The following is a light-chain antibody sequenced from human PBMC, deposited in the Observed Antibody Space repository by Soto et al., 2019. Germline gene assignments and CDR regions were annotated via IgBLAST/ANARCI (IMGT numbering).Light chain of an antibody. CDR1: QSVGSS. V-gene: IGKV3-15*01. J-gene: IGKJ1*01. CDR3: QQYLSWSWA. Sequence: EIVMTQSPATLPASPGERATLSCRASQSVGSSLAWYQQKPGQAPRLLIYDASTRANGIPARFSGRASGTEFTLTITSLPSEDFAVYYCQQYLSWSWAFGQGTKVENK. CDR2: DAS.